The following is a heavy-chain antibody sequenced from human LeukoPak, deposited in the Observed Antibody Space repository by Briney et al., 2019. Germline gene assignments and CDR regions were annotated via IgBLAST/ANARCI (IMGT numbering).Heavy chain of an antibody. D-gene: IGHD5-18*01. V-gene: IGHV4-31*03. J-gene: IGHJ4*02. Sequence: SETLSLTCTVSGDSINSGGYYWSWIRQHPGTGLEWIGHIYYSGSTYYNPSLKSRITISVDTSKSHFSLKLSSVTAADTAVYYCARVKTAPKYYFDYWGQGTLVTVSS. CDR2: IYYSGST. CDR3: ARVKTAPKYYFDY. CDR1: GDSINSGGYY.